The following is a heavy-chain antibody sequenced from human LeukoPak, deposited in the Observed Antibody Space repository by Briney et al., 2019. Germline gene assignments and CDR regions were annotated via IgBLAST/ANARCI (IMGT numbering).Heavy chain of an antibody. CDR2: IWYDGSNK. V-gene: IGHV3-33*08. CDR3: ATLVGATTRDY. CDR1: GFTFSSYA. D-gene: IGHD1-26*01. Sequence: GGSLRLSCAASGFTFSSYAMHWVRQAPGKGLEWVAVIWYDGSNKYYADSVKGRFTISRDNSKNTLYLQMNSLRAEDTAVYYCATLVGATTRDYWGQGTLVTVSS. J-gene: IGHJ4*02.